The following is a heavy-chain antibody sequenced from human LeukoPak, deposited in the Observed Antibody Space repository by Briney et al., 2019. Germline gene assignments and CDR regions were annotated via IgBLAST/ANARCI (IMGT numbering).Heavy chain of an antibody. CDR1: GHTFTSYY. J-gene: IGHJ4*02. Sequence: ASVKVSCKASGHTFTSYYMHWVRQAPGQGLEWMGIINPSGGSTSYAQKFQGRVTMTRDTSTSTVYMELSSLRSEDTTVYYCARDREGGGSYLGYWGQGTLVTVSS. CDR3: ARDREGGGSYLGY. D-gene: IGHD1-26*01. CDR2: INPSGGST. V-gene: IGHV1-46*01.